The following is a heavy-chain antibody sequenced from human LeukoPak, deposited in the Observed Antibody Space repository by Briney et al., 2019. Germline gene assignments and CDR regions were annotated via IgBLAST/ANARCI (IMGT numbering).Heavy chain of an antibody. V-gene: IGHV4-59*01. Sequence: SETLSLTCIVSHGSISNNYWSWIRQPPGKGLEWIGYIYRSGSTNYNPSLKSRVTISIDTSKNQFSLKLNSVTAADTAVYYCARDAYYFDGGGYSLGYDAFEIWGQGTTVTVSS. CDR3: ARDAYYFDGGGYSLGYDAFEI. J-gene: IGHJ3*02. CDR2: IYRSGST. D-gene: IGHD3-22*01. CDR1: HGSISNNY.